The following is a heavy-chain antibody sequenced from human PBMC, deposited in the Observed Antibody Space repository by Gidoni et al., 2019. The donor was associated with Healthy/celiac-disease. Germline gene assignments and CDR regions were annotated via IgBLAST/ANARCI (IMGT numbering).Heavy chain of an antibody. CDR1: GSTFTGYY. J-gene: IGHJ4*02. Sequence: QVQLVQSGAEVQKPGASVQVSCKASGSTFTGYYMHWVRQAPGQGLAWMGRINPNSGGTNYAQKFQGRVTMTRDTSISTAYMELSRLRSDDTAVYYCARDFHRVESFDYWGQGTLVTVSS. V-gene: IGHV1-2*06. CDR3: ARDFHRVESFDY. D-gene: IGHD3-10*01. CDR2: INPNSGGT.